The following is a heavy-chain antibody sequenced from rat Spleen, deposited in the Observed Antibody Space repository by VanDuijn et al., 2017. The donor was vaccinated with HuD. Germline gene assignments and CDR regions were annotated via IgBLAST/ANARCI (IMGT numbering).Heavy chain of an antibody. CDR1: GFTFSDYY. D-gene: IGHD1-8*01. CDR2: ISYGDSSGHSST. CDR3: ARGTTVATKVMDA. V-gene: IGHV5-29*01. Sequence: EVQLVESDGGLVQPGRSLKLSCAASGFTFSDYYMAWVRQAPTKGLEWVATISYGDSSGHSSTYYRDSVKGRFTISRDNAKSSLYLQMDSLRSGDTATYYCARGTTVATKVMDAWGQGASVTVSS. J-gene: IGHJ4*01.